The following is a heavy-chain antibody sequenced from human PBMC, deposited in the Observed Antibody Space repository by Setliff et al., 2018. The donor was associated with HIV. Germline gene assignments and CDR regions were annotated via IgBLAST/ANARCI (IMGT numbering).Heavy chain of an antibody. J-gene: IGHJ4*02. CDR1: GFTFSSYA. CDR3: ARANVGVVTDY. V-gene: IGHV3-20*04. D-gene: IGHD2-21*02. Sequence: GGSLRLSCAASGFTFSSYAMSWVRQAPGKGPEWVSGIIWNSGTTGYADSVKGRFTISRDYVKHSLYLQMNSLRAEDTAVYYCARANVGVVTDYWGQGTLVTVSS. CDR2: IIWNSGTT.